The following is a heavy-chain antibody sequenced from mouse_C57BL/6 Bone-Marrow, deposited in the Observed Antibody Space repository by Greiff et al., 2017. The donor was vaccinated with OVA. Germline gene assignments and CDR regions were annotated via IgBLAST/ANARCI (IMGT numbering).Heavy chain of an antibody. D-gene: IGHD1-2*01. CDR2: IYPGDGDT. Sequence: QVQLQQSGAELVKPGASVKISCKASGYAFSSYWMNWVKQRPGKGLEWIGQIYPGDGDTNYNGKFKGKATLTAYKSSSTAYMQLSSLTSEDSAVYFCARTNYYGPYAMDYWGQGTSVTVSS. J-gene: IGHJ4*01. CDR3: ARTNYYGPYAMDY. V-gene: IGHV1-80*01. CDR1: GYAFSSYW.